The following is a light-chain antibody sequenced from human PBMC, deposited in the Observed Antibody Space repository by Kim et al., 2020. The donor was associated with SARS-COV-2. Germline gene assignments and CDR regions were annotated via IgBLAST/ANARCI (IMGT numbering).Light chain of an antibody. Sequence: SSELTQDPAVSVALGQTVRITCQGYSLRGYYASWFQQKSGQAPILVMYGDKNRPSGIPDRFSGSGSGNTASLTITGAQAEDEADYYCNSRDSSGNHVLFG. J-gene: IGLJ3*02. CDR3: NSRDSSGNHVL. CDR2: GDK. CDR1: SLRGYY. V-gene: IGLV3-19*01.